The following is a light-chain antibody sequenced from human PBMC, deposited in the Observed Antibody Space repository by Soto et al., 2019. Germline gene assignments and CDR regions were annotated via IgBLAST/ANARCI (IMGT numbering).Light chain of an antibody. CDR3: LQDYLYPYT. CDR1: QALSID. Sequence: AIQMTQYPSSLSASVGDSVTITCRASQALSIDLGWYQQRPGNAPKLLIYAASSLQVGVPSRFSGSGSGTDFTLTINSLKPEDFATYYCLQDYLYPYTFGQGTKLEI. V-gene: IGKV1-6*01. CDR2: AAS. J-gene: IGKJ2*01.